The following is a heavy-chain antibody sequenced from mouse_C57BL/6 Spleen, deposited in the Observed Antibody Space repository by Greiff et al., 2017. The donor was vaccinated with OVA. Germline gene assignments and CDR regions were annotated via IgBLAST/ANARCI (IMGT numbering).Heavy chain of an antibody. J-gene: IGHJ4*01. D-gene: IGHD1-1*01. V-gene: IGHV1-18*01. CDR3: ARGITTVDYYAMGY. Sequence: VQLQQSGPELVKPGASVKIPCKASGYTFTDYNMDWVKQSPGKSLEWIGDINPNNGGTIYNQKFKGKATLTVDKSSSTAYMELRSLTSEDTAVYYCARGITTVDYYAMGYWGQGTSVTVSS. CDR1: GYTFTDYN. CDR2: INPNNGGT.